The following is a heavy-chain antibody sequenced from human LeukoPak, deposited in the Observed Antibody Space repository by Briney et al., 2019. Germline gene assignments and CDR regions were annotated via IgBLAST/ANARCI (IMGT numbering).Heavy chain of an antibody. V-gene: IGHV4-59*11. CDR1: GGSISSHY. CDR3: GRILARGADYYYYYRDV. J-gene: IGHJ6*03. D-gene: IGHD3-3*02. CDR2: IYYSGST. Sequence: SETLSLTCTVSGGSISSHYWSWIRQPPGKGLEWIGYIYYSGSTNYNPSLKSRVTISVDTSKNQFSLKLSSVTAADTAVYYWGRILARGADYYYYYRDVGAKGPTVPV.